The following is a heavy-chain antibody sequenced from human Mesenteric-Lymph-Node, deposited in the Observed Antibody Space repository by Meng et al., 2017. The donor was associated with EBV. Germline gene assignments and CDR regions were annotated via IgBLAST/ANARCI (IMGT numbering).Heavy chain of an antibody. CDR3: ARFQLLSFGEQT. CDR1: GGSVSSDNYY. V-gene: IGHV4-61*03. CDR2: RYHSGYT. D-gene: IGHD3-10*01. Sequence: QRGGPGPGLLKLSQTVSLPCACSGGSVSSDNYYWSWMRQPPGKRLEWIGSRYHSGYTDYNPSLKSRVTISLDTSKNHLSLKLASVTAADTAVYYCARFQLLSFGEQTWSQGSLVTVSS. J-gene: IGHJ5*02.